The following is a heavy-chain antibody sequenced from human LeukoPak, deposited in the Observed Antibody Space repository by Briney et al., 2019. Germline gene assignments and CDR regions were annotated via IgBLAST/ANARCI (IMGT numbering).Heavy chain of an antibody. CDR2: IYPTGST. V-gene: IGHV4-61*02. Sequence: SETLSLTCTVSGGSISRGSFFWSWIGQPAGKGLELIGRIYPTGSTNYNPSLKSRVTISLDTSKNQFSLKLTSVTAADTAVYYCAKMHPFPENWFDPWGQGTLVTVSS. CDR1: GGSISRGSFF. J-gene: IGHJ5*02. D-gene: IGHD1-14*01. CDR3: AKMHPFPENWFDP.